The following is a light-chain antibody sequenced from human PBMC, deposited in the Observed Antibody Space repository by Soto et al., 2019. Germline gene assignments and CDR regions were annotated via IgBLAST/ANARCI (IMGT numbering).Light chain of an antibody. CDR2: GTS. CDR3: QHHDNWPPT. J-gene: IGKJ1*01. Sequence: EIVMTQFPATLSVSPGDRATLSCRASQSVSRNLAWYQQKAGQAPRLLIYGTSNRATGIPARFSGSGSGTDYTLTINSLQSEDFAVYYCQHHDNWPPTFGQGPKVEIK. CDR1: QSVSRN. V-gene: IGKV3-15*01.